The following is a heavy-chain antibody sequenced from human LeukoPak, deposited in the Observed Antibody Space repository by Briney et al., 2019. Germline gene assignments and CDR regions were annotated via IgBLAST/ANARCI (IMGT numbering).Heavy chain of an antibody. J-gene: IGHJ4*02. CDR1: GGSISSYY. Sequence: SETLSLTCTVSGGSISSYYWSWLRQPPGKGLEWFGYIYYSGRTNYNPSLKSRVTISVDTSKNQFSLKLSSVTAADTAVYYCARVGPLVEVDWGQGTLVTVSS. CDR3: ARVGPLVEVD. CDR2: IYYSGRT. D-gene: IGHD2-15*01. V-gene: IGHV4-59*01.